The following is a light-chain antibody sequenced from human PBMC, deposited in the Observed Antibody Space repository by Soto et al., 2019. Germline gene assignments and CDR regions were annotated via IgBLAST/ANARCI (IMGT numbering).Light chain of an antibody. V-gene: IGLV3-21*02. CDR1: KIGNKN. CDR2: DDK. Sequence: SYELTQPPSVSVAPGQTAKITCGGTKIGNKNVHWYRQRPGQAPVLVVYDDKYRPSGTPDRFSGSNSGDPATLTISRVEAGDEADYYCQVWDSDSDHVVFGGGTKLTVL. CDR3: QVWDSDSDHVV. J-gene: IGLJ2*01.